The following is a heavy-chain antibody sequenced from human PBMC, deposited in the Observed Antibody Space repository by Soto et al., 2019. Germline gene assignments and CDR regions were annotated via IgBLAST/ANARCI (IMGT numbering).Heavy chain of an antibody. CDR1: GGTFITYA. CDR2: IIPFFGTT. Sequence: QVQLVQSGAELREPGSSVKVSCKASGGTFITYAISWVRQAPGQGLEWIGVIIPFFGTTDYAQKFQGRVTITADTSTSTVYMELSSLESEDSAVYYCARNSLFGNCTSISCPNWLEPWGHGTLVTVSS. J-gene: IGHJ5*02. D-gene: IGHD2-2*03. CDR3: ARNSLFGNCTSISCPNWLEP. V-gene: IGHV1-69*06.